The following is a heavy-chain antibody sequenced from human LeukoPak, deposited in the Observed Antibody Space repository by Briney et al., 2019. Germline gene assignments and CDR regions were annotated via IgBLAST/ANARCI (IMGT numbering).Heavy chain of an antibody. CDR1: GFTYSSYG. Sequence: GGTLRLSCAASGFTYSSYGMSWVRQAPGKGLEWVSAISGSDGRSYYAESVKGRFTISRDNSKNTLFLQMNSLRAEDTAVYYCAKDWRYNDPNWFDPWGQGTLVTVSS. CDR2: ISGSDGRS. J-gene: IGHJ5*02. CDR3: AKDWRYNDPNWFDP. V-gene: IGHV3-23*01. D-gene: IGHD1-1*01.